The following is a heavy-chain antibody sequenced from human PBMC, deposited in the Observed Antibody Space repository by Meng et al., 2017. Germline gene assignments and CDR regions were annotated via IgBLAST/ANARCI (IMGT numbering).Heavy chain of an antibody. V-gene: IGHV4-34*01. CDR1: GGSFSGYY. Sequence: QVQLQQSGAGLFQPSEPLSLTCAVDGGSFSGYYWSWIRHPPGKGLEWIGEINHSGSTNYNPSLKSRVTISVDTSKNQFSLKLSSVTAADTAVYYCARVGSFLRDYWGQGTLVTVSS. CDR3: ARVGSFLRDY. D-gene: IGHD2/OR15-2a*01. J-gene: IGHJ4*02. CDR2: INHSGST.